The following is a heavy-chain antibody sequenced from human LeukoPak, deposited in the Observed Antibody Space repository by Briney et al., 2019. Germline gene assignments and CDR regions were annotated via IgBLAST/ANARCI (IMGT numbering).Heavy chain of an antibody. CDR3: AKVVGLYDEYFQH. CDR1: GFTVSSNY. Sequence: GGSLRLSCAASGFTVSSNYMSWVRQAPGKGLEWVSSISSSSSYIYYADSVKGRFTISRDNAKNSLYLQMNSLRAEDTAVYYCAKVVGLYDEYFQHWGQGTLVTVSS. J-gene: IGHJ1*01. V-gene: IGHV3-21*04. D-gene: IGHD3-3*01. CDR2: ISSSSSYI.